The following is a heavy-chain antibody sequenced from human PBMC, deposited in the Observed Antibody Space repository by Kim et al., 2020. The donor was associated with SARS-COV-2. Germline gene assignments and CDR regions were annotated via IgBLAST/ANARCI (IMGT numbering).Heavy chain of an antibody. D-gene: IGHD5-12*01. CDR3: AREYSAFEY. CDR2: GGT. J-gene: IGHJ4*02. V-gene: IGHV1-2*02. Sequence: GGTNYAQKFEGRVTMTRDTSISTFYRELNWLRSDDTAIYCCAREYSAFEYWGQGTLVTVSS.